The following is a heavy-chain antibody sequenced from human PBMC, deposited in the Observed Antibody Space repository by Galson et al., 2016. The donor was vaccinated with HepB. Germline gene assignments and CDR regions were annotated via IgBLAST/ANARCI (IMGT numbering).Heavy chain of an antibody. CDR3: AKTGETVTGADYSFEI. D-gene: IGHD4-17*01. CDR1: GYSFTEYW. J-gene: IGHJ3*02. CDR2: IYPGDSDT. Sequence: QSGAEVKKPGESLKISCKGIGYSFTEYWIAWVRQMPGEGLEWMGSIYPGDSDTTFSPSFQGQVTISADKSTSTVYLQWSSLKASDTAMYYCAKTGETVTGADYSFEIWGQGTMVIVSS. V-gene: IGHV5-51*01.